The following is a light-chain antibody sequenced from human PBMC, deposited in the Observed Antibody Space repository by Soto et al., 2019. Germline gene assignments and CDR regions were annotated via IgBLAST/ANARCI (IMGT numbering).Light chain of an antibody. CDR2: EVT. J-gene: IGLJ2*01. V-gene: IGLV2-8*01. CDR3: SSSAGNNKLV. Sequence: QSALTQPPSASGSPGQSVTISCTGSTRDIGAYDYISWYQQHPAKAPTLIIYEVTERPSGVPDRFSGSRSGNTASLTVSGLQAEDEAEYFCSSSAGNNKLVFGGGTKLTVL. CDR1: TRDIGAYDY.